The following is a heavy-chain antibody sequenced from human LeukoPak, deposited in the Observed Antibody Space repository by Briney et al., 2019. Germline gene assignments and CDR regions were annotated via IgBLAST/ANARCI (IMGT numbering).Heavy chain of an antibody. J-gene: IGHJ3*02. CDR2: INHSGST. D-gene: IGHD3-10*01. V-gene: IGHV4-34*01. Sequence: PSETLSLTCAVYGGSFSGYYWSWIRQPPGKGLEWIGEINHSGSTSYNPSLKSRVTISVDTSKNQFSLKLSSVTAADTAVYYCARDLGRRSGYWDAFDIWGQGTMVTVSS. CDR3: ARDLGRRSGYWDAFDI. CDR1: GGSFSGYY.